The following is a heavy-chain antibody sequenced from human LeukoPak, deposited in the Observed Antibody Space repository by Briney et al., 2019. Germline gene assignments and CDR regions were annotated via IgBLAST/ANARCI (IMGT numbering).Heavy chain of an antibody. Sequence: SETLSLTCAVYGGFFSGYYWSWLRQPPGKGLEWIGEINHSGSTNYNPSLKSRVTISVDTSKNQFSLKLSSVTAADTAVYYCARKRELLRSLDPWGQGTLVTVSS. D-gene: IGHD1-26*01. CDR2: INHSGST. V-gene: IGHV4-34*01. CDR3: ARKRELLRSLDP. J-gene: IGHJ5*02. CDR1: GGFFSGYY.